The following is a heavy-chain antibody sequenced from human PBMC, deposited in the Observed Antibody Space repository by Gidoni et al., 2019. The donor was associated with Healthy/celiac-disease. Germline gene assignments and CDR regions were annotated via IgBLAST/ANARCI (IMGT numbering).Heavy chain of an antibody. Sequence: QVQLVESGGGVVQPGRSLRLSCAASDFTFSSYAMPWVRQAPGKGLEWVAVISYDGSNKYYADSVKGRFTISRDNSKNTLYLQMNSLRAEDTAVYYCARLPVPSGYDPFDYWGQGTLVTVSS. CDR2: ISYDGSNK. D-gene: IGHD5-12*01. J-gene: IGHJ4*02. V-gene: IGHV3-30-3*01. CDR1: DFTFSSYA. CDR3: ARLPVPSGYDPFDY.